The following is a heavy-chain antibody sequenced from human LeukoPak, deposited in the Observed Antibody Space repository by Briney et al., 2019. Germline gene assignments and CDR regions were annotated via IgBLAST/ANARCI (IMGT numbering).Heavy chain of an antibody. CDR2: IIPIFGTA. V-gene: IGHV1-69*05. CDR1: GGTFSSYA. CDR3: ARDRPHYDFWKSGYYFDY. D-gene: IGHD3-3*01. Sequence: GASVKVSCKASGGTFSSYAISWVRQAPGQGLEWMGRIIPIFGTANYAQKFQGRVTITTDESTSTAYMELSSLRSEDTAVYYCARDRPHYDFWKSGYYFDYWGQGTLVTVSS. J-gene: IGHJ4*02.